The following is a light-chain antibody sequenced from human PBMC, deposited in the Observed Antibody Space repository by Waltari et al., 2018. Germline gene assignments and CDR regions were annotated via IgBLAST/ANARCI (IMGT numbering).Light chain of an antibody. Sequence: ETVLTQSPGTLSLSPGERATLSCRASQTIGSNFLAWYQQKPGQAPRPLIHGASSRGTDIPDRFSGSGSGTDFTLTINRLEPEDFAMYYCLQYVYAPHTFGQGTNLEIK. CDR3: LQYVYAPHT. CDR2: GAS. V-gene: IGKV3-20*01. CDR1: QTIGSNF. J-gene: IGKJ2*01.